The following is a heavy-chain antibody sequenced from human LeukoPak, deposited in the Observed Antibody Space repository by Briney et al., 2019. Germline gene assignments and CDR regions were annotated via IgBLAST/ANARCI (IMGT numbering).Heavy chain of an antibody. D-gene: IGHD3-10*01. CDR1: GGSLSSGDYY. Sequence: SQTLSLTCTVSGGSLSSGDYYWSWIRQPPGKGLEWIGYIYYSGRTYYNPSLKSRVTISVDTSKNQFSLKLSSVTAADTAVYYCARVDVWFGYNFDYWGQGTLVTVSS. V-gene: IGHV4-30-4*01. CDR2: IYYSGRT. CDR3: ARVDVWFGYNFDY. J-gene: IGHJ4*02.